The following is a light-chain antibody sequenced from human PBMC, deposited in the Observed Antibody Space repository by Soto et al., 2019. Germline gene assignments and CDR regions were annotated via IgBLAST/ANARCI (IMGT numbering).Light chain of an antibody. Sequence: DIQMTQSPSTLSASVGDRATITCRASQTISSSLAWYQQQPGKAPKLLIYDVSTLKRGVPSRFSGSRSGTEFTLPISSLQPDDFATYYCQQYHTFPYTFGQGTSLQSK. V-gene: IGKV1-5*01. CDR3: QQYHTFPYT. CDR1: QTISSS. CDR2: DVS. J-gene: IGKJ2*01.